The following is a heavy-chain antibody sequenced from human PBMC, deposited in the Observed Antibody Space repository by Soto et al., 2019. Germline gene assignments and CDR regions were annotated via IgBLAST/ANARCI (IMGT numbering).Heavy chain of an antibody. J-gene: IGHJ4*02. Sequence: PSETLSLTCAVYGGSFSGYYWSWIRQPPGKGLEWIGEINHSGSTNYNPSLKSRVTISVDTSKNQFSLKLSSVTAADTAVYYCGRRRMVRGDLDYWGQGTLVT. CDR2: INHSGST. CDR1: GGSFSGYY. CDR3: GRRRMVRGDLDY. D-gene: IGHD3-10*01. V-gene: IGHV4-34*01.